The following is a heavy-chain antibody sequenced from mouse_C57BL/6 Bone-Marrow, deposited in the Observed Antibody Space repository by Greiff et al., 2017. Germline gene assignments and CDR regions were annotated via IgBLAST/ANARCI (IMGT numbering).Heavy chain of an antibody. J-gene: IGHJ1*03. CDR1: GFSLTSYG. V-gene: IGHV2-2*01. D-gene: IGHD3-1*01. Sequence: VKLMESGPGLVQPSQSLSITCTVSGFSLTSYGVHWVRQSPGKGLEWLGVIWSGGSTDYNAAFISRLSISKDNSKSQVFFKMNSLQADDTAIYYCATASPVFDVWGTGTTVTVSS. CDR3: ATASPVFDV. CDR2: IWSGGST.